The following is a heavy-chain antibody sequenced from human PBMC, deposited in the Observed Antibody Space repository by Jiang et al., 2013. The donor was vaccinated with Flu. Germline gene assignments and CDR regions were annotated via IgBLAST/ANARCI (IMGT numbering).Heavy chain of an antibody. D-gene: IGHD1-7*01. CDR3: ARRRGRGTTDY. Sequence: GAEVKKPGESLRISCKGSGYSFTSYWISWVRQMPGKAWSGWGGLILVTLIPNYSPSFQGHVTISADKSISTAYLQWSSLKASDTAMYYCARRRGRGTTDYWGQGTLV. CDR2: LILVTLIP. J-gene: IGHJ4*02. CDR1: GYSFTSYW. V-gene: IGHV5-10-1*01.